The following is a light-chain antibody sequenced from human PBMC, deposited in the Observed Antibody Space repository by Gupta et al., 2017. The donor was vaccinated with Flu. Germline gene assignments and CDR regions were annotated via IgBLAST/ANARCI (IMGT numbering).Light chain of an antibody. CDR3: LQNNNYPRT. Sequence: PSSLSASVGDRITISCRASQGIGNDLGWYQQRPGQAPKRLIYAASNLQSGVASRFSGSGSGTEFTLTISSLQPEDFATYYCLQNNNYPRTFGQGTKVEI. V-gene: IGKV1-17*01. J-gene: IGKJ1*01. CDR2: AAS. CDR1: QGIGND.